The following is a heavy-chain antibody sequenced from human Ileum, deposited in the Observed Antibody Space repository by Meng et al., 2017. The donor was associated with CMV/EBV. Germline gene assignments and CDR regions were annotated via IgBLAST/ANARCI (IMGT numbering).Heavy chain of an antibody. V-gene: IGHV3-7*03. J-gene: IGHJ6*02. Sequence: GGSLRLSCAVSGFTYSNFWMSWVRQSPGMGLEWVANIKQDGSATYYADSVKGRFTISRDNAKNSLYLQMDNLRADDTAVYYCAKGGYSDYGYQYYGLDVWGRGTTVTVSS. CDR2: IKQDGSAT. CDR3: AKGGYSDYGYQYYGLDV. CDR1: GFTYSNFW. D-gene: IGHD5-12*01.